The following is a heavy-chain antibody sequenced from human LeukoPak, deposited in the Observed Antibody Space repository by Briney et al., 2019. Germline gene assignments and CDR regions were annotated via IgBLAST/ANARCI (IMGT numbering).Heavy chain of an antibody. CDR3: ARSEYSFDY. D-gene: IGHD3-10*01. Sequence: QPGGSLRLSCAASGFSFSRYWMHWVRQAPGKGLVWVSRMNSDGSSTNYADSVKGRFTISRDNAKNILYLQMNSLRAEDTAVYHCARSEYSFDYWGHGTLVTVSS. CDR2: MNSDGSST. CDR1: GFSFSRYW. J-gene: IGHJ4*01. V-gene: IGHV3-74*01.